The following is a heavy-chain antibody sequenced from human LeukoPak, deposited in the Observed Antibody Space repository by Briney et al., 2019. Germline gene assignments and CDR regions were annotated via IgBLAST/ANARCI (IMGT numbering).Heavy chain of an antibody. V-gene: IGHV1-18*01. J-gene: IGHJ4*02. CDR1: GYTFTSYG. Sequence: GASVKVSCKASGYTFTSYGISWVRQAPGQGLEWMGWISAYNGNTNYAEKLQGRVTMTTDTSTSTAYMELRSLRSDDTAVYYCARVGAYYDFWSGYYSTPLDYWGQGTLVTVSS. CDR2: ISAYNGNT. CDR3: ARVGAYYDFWSGYYSTPLDY. D-gene: IGHD3-3*01.